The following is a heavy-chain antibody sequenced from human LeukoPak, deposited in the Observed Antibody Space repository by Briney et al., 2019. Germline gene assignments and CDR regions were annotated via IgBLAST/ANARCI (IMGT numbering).Heavy chain of an antibody. CDR3: ARDQRNSGSYRFEY. D-gene: IGHD1-26*01. V-gene: IGHV1-18*01. J-gene: IGHJ4*02. CDR2: FTGNNGNT. CDR1: GYTFSGYG. Sequence: ASVKVSCKTSGYTFSGYGISWVRQAPGQGLEWMGWFTGNNGNTNYAPSLQGRVTMTTDTSTNTVYMELTSLKSDDTAVYYCARDQRNSGSYRFEYWGQGTPVTVSS.